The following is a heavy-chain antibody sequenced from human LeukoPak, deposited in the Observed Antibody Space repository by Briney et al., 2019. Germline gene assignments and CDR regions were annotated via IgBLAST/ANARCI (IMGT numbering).Heavy chain of an antibody. CDR3: AKGVETSTTGELPYYFDY. CDR2: ISGSGGST. V-gene: IGHV3-23*01. Sequence: GGSLRLSCAASGFTFSSYAMSWVRQAPGKGLEWVSAISGSGGSTYYADSVKGRFTISRDTSKTTLYLQMTSLRTEDTAVYYCAKGVETSTTGELPYYFDYWGQGTLVTVSS. CDR1: GFTFSSYA. J-gene: IGHJ4*02. D-gene: IGHD3-10*01.